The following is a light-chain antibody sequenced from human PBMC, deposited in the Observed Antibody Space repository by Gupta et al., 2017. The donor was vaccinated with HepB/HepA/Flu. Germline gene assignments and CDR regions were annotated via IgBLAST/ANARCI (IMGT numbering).Light chain of an antibody. J-gene: IGLJ2*01. CDR1: SSNIGAGYD. CDR3: QSYDSSLSGVV. CDR2: GTS. Sequence: QSGLTQPPSVSGAPGQRVTISCTGSSSNIGAGYDVHWYQQLPGTAPKLLIYGTSNRPSGVPDRFSGYKSGTSASLAITGLQAEDEADYYCQSYDSSLSGVVFGGGTKLTVL. V-gene: IGLV1-40*01.